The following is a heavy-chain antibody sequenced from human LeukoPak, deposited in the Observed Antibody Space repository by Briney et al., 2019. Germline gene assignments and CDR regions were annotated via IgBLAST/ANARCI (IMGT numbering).Heavy chain of an antibody. CDR2: IYHSGST. CDR1: GGSISSGGYS. J-gene: IGHJ6*02. V-gene: IGHV4-30-2*01. CDR3: AGEPYYYGMDV. Sequence: TLSLTCAVSGGSISSGGYSWSWIRQPPGKGLEWIGYIYHSGSTYYNPSLKSRVTISVDRSKNQFSLKLSSVTAADTAVYYCAGEPYYYGMDVWGQGTTVTVSS.